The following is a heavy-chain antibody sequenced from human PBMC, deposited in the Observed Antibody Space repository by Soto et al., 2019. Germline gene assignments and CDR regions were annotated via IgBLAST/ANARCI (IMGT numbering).Heavy chain of an antibody. CDR2: ISVSGGHT. CDR3: AKIEMGWFAH. D-gene: IGHD2-8*01. Sequence: GGCLRVSCTCSGVIFFSCAMSWVRQAPGKGLEWVSTISVSGGHTYYADSVKGRFVVSRDNDKNTVYLHMSSLTGEDTAVYFCAKIEMGWFAHWGQGTQVTVSS. CDR1: GVIFFSCA. V-gene: IGHV3-23*01. J-gene: IGHJ5*02.